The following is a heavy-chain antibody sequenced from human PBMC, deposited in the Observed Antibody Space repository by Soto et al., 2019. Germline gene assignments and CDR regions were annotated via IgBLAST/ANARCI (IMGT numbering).Heavy chain of an antibody. J-gene: IGHJ4*02. Sequence: GGSLRLSCVASGFSFSISPMHWVRQAPGKGPDWVALISYDGTNKFYADSVKGRFTISRDNSKSTLYLQVDSLRPEDAAVYYCARDPKTSGGQHWAFNYFDSWGQGTLVTVSS. CDR3: ARDPKTSGGQHWAFNYFDS. D-gene: IGHD7-27*01. CDR1: GFSFSISP. CDR2: ISYDGTNK. V-gene: IGHV3-30-3*01.